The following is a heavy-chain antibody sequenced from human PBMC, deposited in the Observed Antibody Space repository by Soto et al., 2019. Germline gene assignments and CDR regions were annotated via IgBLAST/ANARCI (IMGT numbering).Heavy chain of an antibody. CDR2: IYYSGST. CDR1: GVSILSYY. Sequence: SETLSLTCTVPGVSILSYYWSWIRKAPVKGLEWFGYIYYSGSTNYNPSLKSRVTISVDTSKNQFSLKLSSVTAADTAVYYCAREDYDILNGYPVLDYWGQGTLVTVS. J-gene: IGHJ4*02. V-gene: IGHV4-59*01. CDR3: AREDYDILNGYPVLDY. D-gene: IGHD3-9*01.